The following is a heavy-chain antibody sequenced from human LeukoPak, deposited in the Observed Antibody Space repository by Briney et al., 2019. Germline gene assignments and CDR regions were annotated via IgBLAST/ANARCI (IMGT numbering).Heavy chain of an antibody. D-gene: IGHD6-13*01. V-gene: IGHV3-23*01. CDR2: ISVGGAT. CDR3: MRGISSPDY. J-gene: IGHJ4*02. CDR1: GFTFSSYA. Sequence: PGGSLRLSCSASGFTFSSYAMSWVRQAPGKELEWVSTISVGGATYYADSMSGRFNISRDNSKNTLYLQMTSLRADDTAIYYCMRGISSPDYWGQGTLVTVSS.